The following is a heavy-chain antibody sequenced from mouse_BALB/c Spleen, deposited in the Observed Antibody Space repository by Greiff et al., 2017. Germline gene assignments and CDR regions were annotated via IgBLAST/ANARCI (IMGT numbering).Heavy chain of an antibody. Sequence: EVHLVESGGGLVQPGGSRKLSCAASGFTFSSFGMHWVRQAPEKGLEWVAYISSGSSTIYYADTVKGRFTISRDNPKNTLFLQMTSLRSEDTAMYYCARWGYDYDGGFAYWGQGTLVTVSA. D-gene: IGHD2-4*01. V-gene: IGHV5-17*02. CDR3: ARWGYDYDGGFAY. CDR1: GFTFSSFG. CDR2: ISSGSSTI. J-gene: IGHJ3*01.